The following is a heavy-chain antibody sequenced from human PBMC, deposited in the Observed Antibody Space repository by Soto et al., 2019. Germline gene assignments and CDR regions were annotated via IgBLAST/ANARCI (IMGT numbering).Heavy chain of an antibody. CDR1: GGSISSSSYY. D-gene: IGHD3-10*01. CDR2: IYYSGST. J-gene: IGHJ5*02. V-gene: IGHV4-39*01. Sequence: QLQLQESGPGLVKPSETLSLTCTVSGGSISSSSYYWGWIRQPPGKGLEWIGSIYYSGSTYYNPSLKSRVTISVDTSKNQFSLKLSSVTAADTAVYYCARHFREPSPNWFDPWGQGTLVTVSS. CDR3: ARHFREPSPNWFDP.